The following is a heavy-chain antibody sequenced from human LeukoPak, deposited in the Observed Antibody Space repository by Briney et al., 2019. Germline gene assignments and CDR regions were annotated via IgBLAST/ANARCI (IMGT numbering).Heavy chain of an antibody. D-gene: IGHD2-15*01. CDR1: GGSISSYY. CDR3: ARGTEAADAFDI. Sequence: SETLSLTCTVSGGSISSYYWSWIRQPAGKGLEWIGRIYTSGSTNYNPSLKSRVTMSVDTSKSQFSLKLSSVTAADTAVYYCARGTEAADAFDIWGQGTMVTVSS. J-gene: IGHJ3*02. CDR2: IYTSGST. V-gene: IGHV4-4*07.